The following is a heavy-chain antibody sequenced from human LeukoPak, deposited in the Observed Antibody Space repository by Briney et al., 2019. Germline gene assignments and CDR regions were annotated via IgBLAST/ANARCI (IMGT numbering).Heavy chain of an antibody. V-gene: IGHV4-31*03. D-gene: IGHD6-19*01. Sequence: PSETLSLTCTVSSGSISNGGYYWSWIRQHPGQGLEWIGYIYYSGNTYYNSSLKSRVIISVDTSENKFSLKLTSVTAADTAVYYGARGLDRVNWFDPWGQGTLVTVSS. CDR3: ARGLDRVNWFDP. CDR2: IYYSGNT. CDR1: SGSISNGGYY. J-gene: IGHJ5*02.